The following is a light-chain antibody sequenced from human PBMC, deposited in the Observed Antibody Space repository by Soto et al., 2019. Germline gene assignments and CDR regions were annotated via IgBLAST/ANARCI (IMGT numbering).Light chain of an antibody. V-gene: IGKV2-30*01. CDR3: RQSTEWGPT. CDR1: QSLVYSDGKTY. CDR2: QVS. J-gene: IGKJ4*01. Sequence: DVVMTHSPLSLHVTLGPPASISCRSLQSLVYSDGKTYRNLFQQRPGQSPRRLIFQVSNRESRVHDRFRDIGSGTDFTMKIRRGEAEDCGVYCWRQSTEWGPTFGGGTKVEIK.